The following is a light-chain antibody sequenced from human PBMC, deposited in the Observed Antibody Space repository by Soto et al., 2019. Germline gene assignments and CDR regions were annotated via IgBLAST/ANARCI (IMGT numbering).Light chain of an antibody. V-gene: IGKV3D-15*01. Sequence: EIVMTQSPGTLSLSPGERATLSCRASQSISRSLAWYQQKPGQAPRLLIYGASTRATGIPARFSGSGSGTEFTLTISNLQSEDFAVYFCQQYHNWPPITFGQGTRLEIK. CDR1: QSISRS. CDR3: QQYHNWPPIT. CDR2: GAS. J-gene: IGKJ5*01.